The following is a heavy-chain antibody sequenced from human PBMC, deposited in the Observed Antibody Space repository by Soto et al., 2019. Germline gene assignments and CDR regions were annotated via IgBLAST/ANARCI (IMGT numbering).Heavy chain of an antibody. D-gene: IGHD3-9*01. CDR1: GGTFSNYA. V-gene: IGHV1-69*12. J-gene: IGHJ4*02. CDR2: IIPMFRTP. CDR3: ARDAGRHSYDVTGYYFDY. Sequence: QVQLVQSGAEVKKPGSSVKVSCKASGGTFSNYAITWVRQAPGQGLEWMGGIIPMFRTPNYAQKFQGRVTITADESTSTAYRELNRLTSEDTAMYYCARDAGRHSYDVTGYYFDYWGQGTLVTVSS.